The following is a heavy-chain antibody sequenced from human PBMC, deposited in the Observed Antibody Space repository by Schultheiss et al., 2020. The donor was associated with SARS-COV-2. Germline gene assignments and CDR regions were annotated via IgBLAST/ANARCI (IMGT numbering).Heavy chain of an antibody. CDR2: ISSSGSTI. J-gene: IGHJ3*02. CDR3: ASRARIARGNAFDI. V-gene: IGHV3-48*03. D-gene: IGHD6-13*01. Sequence: GESLKISCAASGFTFSSNEMNWVRQAPGKGLEWVSYISSSGSTIYYADSVKGRFTISRDNAKNSLYLQMNSLRAEDTAVYYCASRARIARGNAFDIWGQGTMVTVSS. CDR1: GFTFSSNE.